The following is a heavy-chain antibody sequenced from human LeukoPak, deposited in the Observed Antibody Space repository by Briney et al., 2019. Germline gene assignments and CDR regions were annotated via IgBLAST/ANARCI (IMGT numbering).Heavy chain of an antibody. CDR2: INHSGST. CDR1: GGSFSGYY. CDR3: ARGIVVVAQLGYYYYYMDV. J-gene: IGHJ6*03. D-gene: IGHD2-15*01. Sequence: SETLSLTCAVYGGSFSGYYWSWIRQPPGKGLEWIGEINHSGSTNYNPSLKSRVTISVDTSKNQFSLKLSSVTAADTAVYYCARGIVVVAQLGYYYYYMDVWGKGTTVTISS. V-gene: IGHV4-34*01.